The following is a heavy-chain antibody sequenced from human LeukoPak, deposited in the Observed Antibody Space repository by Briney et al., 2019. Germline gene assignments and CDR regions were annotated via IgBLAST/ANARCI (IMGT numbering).Heavy chain of an antibody. J-gene: IGHJ1*01. CDR3: ATDGRGSGWYGYFQH. CDR1: GGTFSNYA. Sequence: GSSVKVSCKASGGTFSNYAISWVRQAPGQGLEWMGEIIPIFGTANYAQKFQGRVTITTDESTSTAYMELSSLRSEDTAVYYCATDGRGSGWYGYFQHWGQGTLVTVSS. CDR2: IIPIFGTA. V-gene: IGHV1-69*05. D-gene: IGHD6-19*01.